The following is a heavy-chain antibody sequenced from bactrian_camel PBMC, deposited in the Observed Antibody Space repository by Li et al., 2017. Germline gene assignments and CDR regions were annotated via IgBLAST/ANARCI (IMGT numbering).Heavy chain of an antibody. CDR3: AADRSGLYGGSWANIGEYTY. CDR2: ITIDGATS. CDR1: GFPFTNVN. D-gene: IGHD6*01. J-gene: IGHJ4*01. V-gene: IGHV3S40*01. Sequence: DVQLVESGGGLVQPGGSLRLSCATSGFPFTNVNMDWVRQAPGKGLEWVSSITIDGATSWYADSVSGRFTISRDNSKNTVYLQMDNLRPEDTAMYYCAADRSGLYGGSWANIGEYTYWGRGTQVTVSS.